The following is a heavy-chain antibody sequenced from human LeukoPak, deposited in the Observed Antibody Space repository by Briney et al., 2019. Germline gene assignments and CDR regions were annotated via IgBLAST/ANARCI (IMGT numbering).Heavy chain of an antibody. V-gene: IGHV3-23*01. Sequence: PGGSLRLSCAASGFPFSIYAMSWVRQAPGRGLEWVSGISGSSSHTLDADSVRGRFTISRDNTRNTLYLHMNSLTAEDTALYYCAKEHDYSNAAPEWGFDSWGQGTLVTVSP. CDR3: AKEHDYSNAAPEWGFDS. CDR1: GFPFSIYA. J-gene: IGHJ4*02. CDR2: ISGSSSHT. D-gene: IGHD3-3*01.